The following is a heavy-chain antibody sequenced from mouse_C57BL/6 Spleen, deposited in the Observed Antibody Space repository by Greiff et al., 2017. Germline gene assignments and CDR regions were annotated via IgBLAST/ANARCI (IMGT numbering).Heavy chain of an antibody. Sequence: VQLQQSGPELVKPGASVKMSCKASGYTFTDYNMHWVKQSHGKSLEWIGYINPNNGGTSYNQQFKGKATLTVNKSSSTAYMELRSLTSEDSAVYYCAKAYYYGSSLYAMDYWGQGTSVTVSS. D-gene: IGHD1-1*01. CDR1: GYTFTDYN. V-gene: IGHV1-22*01. J-gene: IGHJ4*01. CDR2: INPNNGGT. CDR3: AKAYYYGSSLYAMDY.